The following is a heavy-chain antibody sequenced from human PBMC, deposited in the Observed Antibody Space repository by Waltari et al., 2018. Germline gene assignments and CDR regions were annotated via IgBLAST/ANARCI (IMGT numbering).Heavy chain of an antibody. CDR3: ARGRDGYIQDVFDI. D-gene: IGHD5-12*01. J-gene: IGHJ3*02. CDR2: ISSSTTT. V-gene: IGHV3-48*01. CDR1: GFTFSTYT. Sequence: EVQLVESGGGLVQPGESLRLSCAASGFTFSTYTMNWVRQAPGKVLEWVSYISSSTTTYYADYVKGRFTISRDNAKNSLYLQMNSLRAEDTALYYCARGRDGYIQDVFDIWGQGTMVSVSS.